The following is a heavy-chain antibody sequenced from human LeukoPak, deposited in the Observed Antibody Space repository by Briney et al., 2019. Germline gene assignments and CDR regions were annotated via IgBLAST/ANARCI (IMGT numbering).Heavy chain of an antibody. CDR2: LYCDGNT. J-gene: IGHJ4*02. D-gene: IGHD3-16*01. CDR3: ARGVEPLAANTLAY. Sequence: GGSLRLSCAASGCTGITNDVTWVRRAPGKGLEWVSDLYCDGNTKYADSVQGRFTIPRDNSKNTLYLEMNSLSPDGTAVYYCARGVEPLAANTLAYWGQGTLVTGSS. CDR1: GCTGITND. V-gene: IGHV3-53*01.